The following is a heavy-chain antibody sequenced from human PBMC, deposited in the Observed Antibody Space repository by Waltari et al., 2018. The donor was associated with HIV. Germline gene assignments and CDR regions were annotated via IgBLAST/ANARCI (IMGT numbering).Heavy chain of an antibody. CDR3: ASGYYDSSGYPARDY. CDR1: GFTFSSYA. J-gene: IGHJ4*02. V-gene: IGHV3-30-3*01. CDR2: ISYDGSNK. D-gene: IGHD3-22*01. Sequence: QVQLVESGGGVVQPGRSLRLSCAASGFTFSSYAMHWVRQAPGKGLEWVAFISYDGSNKYYADSVKGRFTISRDNSKNTLYLQMNSLRAEDTAVYYCASGYYDSSGYPARDYWGQGTLVTVSS.